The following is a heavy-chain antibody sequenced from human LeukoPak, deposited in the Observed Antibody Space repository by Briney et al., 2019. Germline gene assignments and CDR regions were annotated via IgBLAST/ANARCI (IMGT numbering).Heavy chain of an antibody. Sequence: GGSLRLSCSASGFTFSSYWTSWVRQAPGKGLEWMANINRDGSAQSYVDSVKGRFTVSRDNAKNSLFLEMNSLRAEDTALYFCARDGIPTYAFDIWGQGTMVTVSP. CDR2: INRDGSAQ. V-gene: IGHV3-7*01. CDR1: GFTFSSYW. CDR3: ARDGIPTYAFDI. J-gene: IGHJ3*02. D-gene: IGHD1-26*01.